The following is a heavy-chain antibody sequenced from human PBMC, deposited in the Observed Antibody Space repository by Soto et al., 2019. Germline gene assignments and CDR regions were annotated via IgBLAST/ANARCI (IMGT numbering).Heavy chain of an antibody. CDR2: IYYSGST. V-gene: IGHV4-39*01. CDR3: ARFLFPLIQVWLGNWFDP. CDR1: GGSISSSSYY. J-gene: IGHJ5*02. D-gene: IGHD5-18*01. Sequence: PSETLSLTCTVSGGSISSSSYYWGWIRQPPGKGLEWIGSIYYSGSTYYNPSLKSRVTISVDTSKNQFSLKLSSVTAADPAVFFCARFLFPLIQVWLGNWFDPWGQGTLVTVSS.